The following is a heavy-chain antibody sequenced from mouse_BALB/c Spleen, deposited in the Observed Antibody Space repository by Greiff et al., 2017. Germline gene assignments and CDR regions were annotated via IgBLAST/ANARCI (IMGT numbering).Heavy chain of an antibody. CDR3: ARWDYYGPFDY. CDR1: GYAFSSYW. J-gene: IGHJ2*01. D-gene: IGHD1-2*01. V-gene: IGHV1-80*01. CDR2: IYPGDGDT. Sequence: VQLQQSGAELVRPGSSVKISCKASGYAFSSYWMNWVKQRPGQGLEWIGQIYPGDGDTNYNGKFKGKATLTADKSASTAYMQLSSLTSEDSAVYFCARWDYYGPFDYWGQGTTLTVSS.